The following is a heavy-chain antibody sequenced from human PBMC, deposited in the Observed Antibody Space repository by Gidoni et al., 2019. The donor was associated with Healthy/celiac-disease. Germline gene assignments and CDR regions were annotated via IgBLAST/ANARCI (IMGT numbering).Heavy chain of an antibody. CDR1: GYSISSGYY. J-gene: IGHJ4*02. D-gene: IGHD7-27*01. Sequence: QVQLQESGPGLVKPSETLSLTCTVSGYSISSGYYWAWIRQPPGKGLEWIGSIYHSGSTYYNPSLKSRVTISVDTSKNQFSLKLSSVTAADTAVYYCARIKLGIQDYWGQGTLVTVSS. CDR2: IYHSGST. CDR3: ARIKLGIQDY. V-gene: IGHV4-38-2*02.